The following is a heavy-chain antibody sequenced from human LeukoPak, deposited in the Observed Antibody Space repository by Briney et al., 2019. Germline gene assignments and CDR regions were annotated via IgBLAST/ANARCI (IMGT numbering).Heavy chain of an antibody. J-gene: IGHJ4*02. CDR3: AKDMGGSGTRPFDY. D-gene: IGHD3-10*01. CDR1: GFTFDDYA. V-gene: IGHV3-9*01. Sequence: PGGSLRLSCAASGFTFDDYAMHWVRQAPGKGLEWVSGISWNSGSIGYADSVKGRFTISRDNAKNSLYLQMNSLRAEDTALYYCAKDMGGSGTRPFDYWGQGTLVTVSS. CDR2: ISWNSGSI.